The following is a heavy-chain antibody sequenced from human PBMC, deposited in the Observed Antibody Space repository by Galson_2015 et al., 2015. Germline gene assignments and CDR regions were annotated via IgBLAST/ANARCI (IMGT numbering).Heavy chain of an antibody. Sequence: VKVSCKASGYKFNSFGISWVRQAPGQGFEWMGRISGHNANTRYAQNLQGRVTMTTDTSTGTAYMELRSLRSDDTAVYYCARDLDDGAGTGVFDIWGQGTMVIVSS. D-gene: IGHD4/OR15-4a*01. CDR3: ARDLDDGAGTGVFDI. CDR1: GYKFNSFG. V-gene: IGHV1-18*01. J-gene: IGHJ3*02. CDR2: ISGHNANT.